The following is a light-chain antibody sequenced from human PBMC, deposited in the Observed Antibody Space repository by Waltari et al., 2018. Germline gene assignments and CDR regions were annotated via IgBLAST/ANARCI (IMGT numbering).Light chain of an antibody. CDR3: SSYSSSNTWV. J-gene: IGLJ3*02. V-gene: IGLV2-14*01. Sequence: QQDPCKAPKLIFYEFEFSKRPSGVSDRFSGSKSGNTASLTISGLQADDEADYYCSSYSSSNTWVFGGGTKLTVL. CDR2: EFEFS.